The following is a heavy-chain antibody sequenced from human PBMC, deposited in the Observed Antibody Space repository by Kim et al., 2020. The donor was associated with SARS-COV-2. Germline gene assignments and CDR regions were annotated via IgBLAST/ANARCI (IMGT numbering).Heavy chain of an antibody. Sequence: DSVKGRFTISRDNSKNTLYLQMNSLRAEDTAVYYCARGGRYDILTGRFDYWGQGTLVTVSS. J-gene: IGHJ4*02. CDR3: ARGGRYDILTGRFDY. D-gene: IGHD3-9*01. V-gene: IGHV3-30*01.